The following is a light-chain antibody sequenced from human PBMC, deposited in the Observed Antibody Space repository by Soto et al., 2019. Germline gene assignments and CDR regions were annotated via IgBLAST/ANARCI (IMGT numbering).Light chain of an antibody. V-gene: IGLV6-57*04. CDR2: EDN. J-gene: IGLJ2*01. CDR1: SGSIASNY. Sequence: NFMLTQPHSVSESPGKTVTISCTRSSGSIASNYVQWYQQRPGSAPTTVIYEDNQRPSGVPDRFSGSIDSSSNSASLTISGLKTDDEADYYCQSYDSSNHAVVFGGGTKLTVL. CDR3: QSYDSSNHAVV.